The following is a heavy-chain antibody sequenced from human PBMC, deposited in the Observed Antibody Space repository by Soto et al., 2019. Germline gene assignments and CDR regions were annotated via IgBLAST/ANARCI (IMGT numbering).Heavy chain of an antibody. CDR3: ARDPVGDPGNSCDP. J-gene: IGHJ5*02. V-gene: IGHV3-21*01. D-gene: IGHD2-21*02. Sequence: VGSLRLSCAASGFTFSSYSMNWVRQAPGKGLEWVSSISSSSSYIYYADTVKCGFTISRDNAKNSLYLQMNSLRAADAAVYYCARDPVGDPGNSCDPWGQGTRVTVSS. CDR1: GFTFSSYS. CDR2: ISSSSSYI.